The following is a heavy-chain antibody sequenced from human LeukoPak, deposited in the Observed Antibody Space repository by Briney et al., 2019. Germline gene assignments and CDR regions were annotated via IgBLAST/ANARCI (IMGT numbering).Heavy chain of an antibody. D-gene: IGHD3-22*01. Sequence: SVNVSCKASGGSFSSYAISWVRQAPGQGLEWMGGIIPIFGTANYAQKFQGRVTITADESTSTAYMELSSLRSEDTAVYYCAREGPSYDSSGYLMYFDYWGEGTLVSVSS. CDR2: IIPIFGTA. CDR3: AREGPSYDSSGYLMYFDY. J-gene: IGHJ4*02. V-gene: IGHV1-69*13. CDR1: GGSFSSYA.